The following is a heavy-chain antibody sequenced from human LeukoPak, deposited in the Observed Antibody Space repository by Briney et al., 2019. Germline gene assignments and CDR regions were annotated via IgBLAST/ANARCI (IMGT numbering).Heavy chain of an antibody. Sequence: ASVKVSCKASGYTFTNYHLHWVRQAPGQGLEWMGIINPNSGSTRYTQEFQGRVTMTRDTSTSTVYMELSSLRSEDTAVYYCARDFGGNWSIDYWGQGTLVTVPS. V-gene: IGHV1-46*01. J-gene: IGHJ4*02. CDR1: GYTFTNYH. CDR2: INPNSGST. CDR3: ARDFGGNWSIDY. D-gene: IGHD3-16*01.